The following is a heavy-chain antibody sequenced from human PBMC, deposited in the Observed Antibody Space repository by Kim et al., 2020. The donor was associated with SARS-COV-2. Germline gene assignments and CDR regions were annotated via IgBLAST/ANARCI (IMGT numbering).Heavy chain of an antibody. Sequence: YSPSLRSRLTITKDTSNNQVVLTMTNMDPADTATYYCARRSPAVFTDYWGQGTLVTVSS. CDR3: ARRSPAVFTDY. V-gene: IGHV2-5*01. J-gene: IGHJ4*02. D-gene: IGHD1-20*01.